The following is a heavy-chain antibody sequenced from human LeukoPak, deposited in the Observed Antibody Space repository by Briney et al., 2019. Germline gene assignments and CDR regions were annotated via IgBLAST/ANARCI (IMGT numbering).Heavy chain of an antibody. J-gene: IGHJ4*02. CDR3: AKAFYGDTGFDC. Sequence: GGSLRLSCAASGFTFSSYAMSWVRQAPGKGLEWVSAITGSGGSTYYADSVKGRFTISRDNSKNTLYLQMNSLRAEDTAIYFCAKAFYGDTGFDCWGQGTLVTLSS. D-gene: IGHD4-17*01. V-gene: IGHV3-23*01. CDR1: GFTFSSYA. CDR2: ITGSGGST.